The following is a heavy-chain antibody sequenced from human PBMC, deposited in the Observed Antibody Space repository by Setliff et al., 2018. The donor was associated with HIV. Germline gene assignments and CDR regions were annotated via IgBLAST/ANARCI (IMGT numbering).Heavy chain of an antibody. CDR2: IVVGSYNT. J-gene: IGHJ6*03. V-gene: IGHV1-58*02. CDR1: GFTFTNSA. D-gene: IGHD3-10*01. Sequence: SVKVSCKTSGFTFTNSAMQWVRQARGQRLEWIGWIVVGSYNTNYAQKFQERVTITRDLSTSTAYMELSSLRSEDTAVYYCAAASNRRVRGVNLHYYYYMDVWGKGATVTVSS. CDR3: AAASNRRVRGVNLHYYYYMDV.